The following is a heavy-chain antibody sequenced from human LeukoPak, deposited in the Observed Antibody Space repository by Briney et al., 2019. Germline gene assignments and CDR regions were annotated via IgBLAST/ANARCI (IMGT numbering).Heavy chain of an antibody. Sequence: SETLSLTCTVSGGSMSSSSYYWGWIRQPPGKGLEWIGSINYSGRTYYNPSFKSRVTISVDKSKNQFSLIVNSVTAADTAVYYCARRNWNYENWFDPWGQGTLVTVSS. V-gene: IGHV4-39*01. CDR2: INYSGRT. CDR1: GGSMSSSSYY. J-gene: IGHJ5*02. CDR3: ARRNWNYENWFDP. D-gene: IGHD1-7*01.